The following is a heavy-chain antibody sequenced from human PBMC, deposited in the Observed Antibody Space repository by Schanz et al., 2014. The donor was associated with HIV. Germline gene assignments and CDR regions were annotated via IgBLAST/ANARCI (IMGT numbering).Heavy chain of an antibody. CDR2: TSYDGTKK. CDR1: GFTFNSYG. J-gene: IGHJ4*02. D-gene: IGHD3-22*01. V-gene: IGHV3-33*05. Sequence: QVQLVESGGGVVQPGRSLRLSWAASGFTFNSYGMHWVRQAPGKGLEWEAVTSYDGTKKHYADSVKGRFTISRDNSKNTLSLQMTALRTEDTAIYYCAKPEYDSSGNSQTHFDYWGQGTLVSVSS. CDR3: AKPEYDSSGNSQTHFDY.